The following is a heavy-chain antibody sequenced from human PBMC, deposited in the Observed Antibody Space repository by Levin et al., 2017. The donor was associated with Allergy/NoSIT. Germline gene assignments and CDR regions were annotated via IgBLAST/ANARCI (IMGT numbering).Heavy chain of an antibody. D-gene: IGHD5/OR15-5a*01. J-gene: IGHJ3*01. CDR1: GASISSFGYY. Sequence: SETLSLTCTVSGASISSFGYYWDWIRQPPGKGLEWIGNMHYTGNTYYNPSLRSRVTISIDTSKNQVSLKLNSVTAADTAMYFCASHPGCVLSIDAFDVWGQGTMVAVSS. CDR3: ASHPGCVLSIDAFDV. V-gene: IGHV4-39*01. CDR2: MHYTGNT.